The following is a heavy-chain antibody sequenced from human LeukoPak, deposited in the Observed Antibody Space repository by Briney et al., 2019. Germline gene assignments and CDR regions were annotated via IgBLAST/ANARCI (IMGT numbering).Heavy chain of an antibody. CDR1: GGSISSGSYY. Sequence: PSETLSLTCTVSGGSISSGSYYWSWIRQPAGKGLEWIGRIYTSGSTNYNPSLKSRVTISVDTSKNQFSLKLSSVTAADTAVYYCARDYCGGDCYLDSWFDPWGQGTLVTVSS. J-gene: IGHJ5*02. CDR3: ARDYCGGDCYLDSWFDP. D-gene: IGHD2-21*01. CDR2: IYTSGST. V-gene: IGHV4-61*02.